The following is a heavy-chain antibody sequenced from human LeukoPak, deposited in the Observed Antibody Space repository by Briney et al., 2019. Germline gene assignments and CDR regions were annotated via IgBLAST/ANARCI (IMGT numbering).Heavy chain of an antibody. CDR2: IYYSGST. Sequence: PSETLSLTCTVSGGSVSSGSYYWSWVRQPPGKGLEWIGYIYYSGSTNYNPSLKSRVTISVDTSKNQFSLKLSSVTAADTAVYYCARRGAAVRGFGAVDYWGQGTLVTVSS. CDR1: GGSVSSGSYY. D-gene: IGHD3-10*01. V-gene: IGHV4-61*01. J-gene: IGHJ4*02. CDR3: ARRGAAVRGFGAVDY.